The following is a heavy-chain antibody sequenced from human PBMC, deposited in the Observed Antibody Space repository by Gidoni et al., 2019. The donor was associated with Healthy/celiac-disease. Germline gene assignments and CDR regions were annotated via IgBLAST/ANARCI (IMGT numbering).Heavy chain of an antibody. Sequence: QVQLVQSGAEVKKPGSSVKVSCKASGGTFSSYAISWVRQAPGQGLEWMGGIIPIFGTANYAQKFQGRVTMTADKSTSTAYMELSSLRSEDTAVYYCARDGSSYCGGDCYTDAFDIWGQGTMVTVSS. CDR2: IIPIFGTA. CDR1: GGTFSSYA. V-gene: IGHV1-69*06. CDR3: ARDGSSYCGGDCYTDAFDI. D-gene: IGHD2-21*02. J-gene: IGHJ3*02.